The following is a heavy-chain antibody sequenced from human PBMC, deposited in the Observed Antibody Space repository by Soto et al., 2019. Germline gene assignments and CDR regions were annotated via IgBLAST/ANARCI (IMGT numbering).Heavy chain of an antibody. CDR3: AREPHYDILTGYLASYYGMDV. CDR2: ISAYNGNT. CDR1: GYTFTSYG. D-gene: IGHD3-9*01. Sequence: ASVKVSCKVSGYTFTSYGISWVRQAPGQGLEWMGWISAYNGNTNYAQKLQGRVTMTTDTSTSTAYMELRSLRSDDTAVYYCAREPHYDILTGYLASYYGMDVWGQGTTVTVSS. J-gene: IGHJ6*02. V-gene: IGHV1-18*01.